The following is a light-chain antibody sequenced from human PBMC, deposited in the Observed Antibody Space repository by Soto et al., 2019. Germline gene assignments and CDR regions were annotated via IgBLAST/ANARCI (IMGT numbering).Light chain of an antibody. CDR3: QQYKDYVWT. CDR2: DVS. Sequence: DIQMTQSPSTLAASVGDTVTMTCRSSSKWLAWYQKKPGKAPKLLIYDVSNLERGVPSRFSGSGSATEFTLTISGLQSDDFATYYCQQYKDYVWTFGQGTKV. CDR1: SSSKW. V-gene: IGKV1-5*01. J-gene: IGKJ1*01.